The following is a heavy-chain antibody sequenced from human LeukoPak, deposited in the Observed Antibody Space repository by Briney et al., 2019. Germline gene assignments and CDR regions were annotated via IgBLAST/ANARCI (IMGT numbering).Heavy chain of an antibody. D-gene: IGHD3-22*01. V-gene: IGHV4-39*01. J-gene: IGHJ3*02. Sequence: SETLSLTCTVSGGSISSSSYYWGWIRQPPGKGLEWIGSIYYSGSTYYNPSLKSRVTMSVDTSKNQFSLKLSSVTAADTAVYYCAGRTTMIVVVLIWGQGTMVTVSS. CDR1: GGSISSSSYY. CDR3: AGRTTMIVVVLI. CDR2: IYYSGST.